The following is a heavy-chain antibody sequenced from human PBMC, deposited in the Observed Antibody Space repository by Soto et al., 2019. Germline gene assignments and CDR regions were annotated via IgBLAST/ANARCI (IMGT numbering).Heavy chain of an antibody. CDR2: ISYDGSNK. D-gene: IGHD3-16*01. V-gene: IGHV3-30*18. Sequence: QVQLVESGGGVVQPGRSLRLSCAASGFTFSSYGMHWVRQAPGKGLEWVAVISYDGSNKYYADSVKGRFTISRDNSKNTVLLEMNRLRGEDTAVYYCAEDPDYREGEKDYYYYYLDVWGKGTTVTVSS. CDR1: GFTFSSYG. J-gene: IGHJ6*03. CDR3: AEDPDYREGEKDYYYYYLDV.